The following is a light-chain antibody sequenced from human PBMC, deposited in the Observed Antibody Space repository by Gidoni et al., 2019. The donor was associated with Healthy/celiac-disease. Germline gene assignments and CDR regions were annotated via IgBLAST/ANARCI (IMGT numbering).Light chain of an antibody. V-gene: IGKV1-39*01. CDR1: QSISSY. CDR2: AAS. Sequence: DIQMTQSPSSLAASVGDRVTITCRASQSISSYLNCYQQKPGKAPTLLIYAASSLQSGVPSRFSGSGSGTDFTLTISSLQPEDFATYYCQQSYSTPPKFGQGTKVEIK. J-gene: IGKJ1*01. CDR3: QQSYSTPPK.